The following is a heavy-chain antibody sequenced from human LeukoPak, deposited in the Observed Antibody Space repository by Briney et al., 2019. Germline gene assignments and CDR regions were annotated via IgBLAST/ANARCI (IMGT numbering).Heavy chain of an antibody. Sequence: SETLSLTCTVSGGSISSYSWSWIRQPPGKGLEWIGYIYYSGSTNYNPSLKSRVTISVETSKNQFSLKLSSVTAADTAVYYCARGGYSSSWYGGSYYYYMDVWGKGTTVTVSS. CDR3: ARGGYSSSWYGGSYYYYMDV. J-gene: IGHJ6*03. CDR2: IYYSGST. D-gene: IGHD6-13*01. V-gene: IGHV4-59*01. CDR1: GGSISSYS.